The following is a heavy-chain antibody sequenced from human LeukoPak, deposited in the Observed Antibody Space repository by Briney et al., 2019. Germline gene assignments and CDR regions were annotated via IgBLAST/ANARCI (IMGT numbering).Heavy chain of an antibody. V-gene: IGHV3-20*03. Sequence: GGSLRLSSAASGFGFDDHGMSWVRQFPGKGVEWVSGISRDGASTGNGDFVRGRFPISRDNAQNSLYLEMNSLRGEDKTLYYCAGGDRNGWYLDYWGQGIMVSVSS. CDR1: GFGFDDHG. CDR3: AGGDRNGWYLDY. CDR2: ISRDGAST. D-gene: IGHD6-19*01. J-gene: IGHJ4*02.